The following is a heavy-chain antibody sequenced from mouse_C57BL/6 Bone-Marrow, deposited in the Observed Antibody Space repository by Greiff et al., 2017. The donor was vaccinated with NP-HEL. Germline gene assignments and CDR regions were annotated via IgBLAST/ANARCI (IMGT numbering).Heavy chain of an antibody. V-gene: IGHV14-4*01. CDR1: GFNIKDDY. D-gene: IGHD1-1*01. CDR3: TSYYHYFDY. J-gene: IGHJ2*01. CDR2: IDPENGYT. Sequence: VQLQQSGAELVRPGASVKLSCTASGFNIKDDYMHWVKQRPEQGLEWIGWIDPENGYTEYASKFQGKATITADTSSNTAYLQLSSLTSEDTAVYYCTSYYHYFDYWGQGTTLTVSS.